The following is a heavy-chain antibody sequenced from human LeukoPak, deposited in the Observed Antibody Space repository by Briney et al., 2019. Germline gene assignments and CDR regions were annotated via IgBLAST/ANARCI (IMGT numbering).Heavy chain of an antibody. CDR2: IYYSGST. CDR1: GGSISSYY. J-gene: IGHJ4*02. Sequence: SETLSLTCTVSGGSISSYYWSWIRQPPGKGLEWIGYIYYSGSTNYNPSLKSRVTISVDTSKNQFSLKLSSVTAADTAVYYCASLSSGYYFFGYWGQGTLVTVSS. V-gene: IGHV4-59*08. CDR3: ASLSSGYYFFGY. D-gene: IGHD3-22*01.